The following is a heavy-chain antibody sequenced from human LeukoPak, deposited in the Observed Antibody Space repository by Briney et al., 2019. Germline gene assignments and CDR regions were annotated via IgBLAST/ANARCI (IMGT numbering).Heavy chain of an antibody. D-gene: IGHD1-26*01. CDR2: ISYDGSNK. CDR1: GFTFSGYP. Sequence: PGGSLRLSCAASGFTFSGYPIHWVRQAPGKGLEWVAVISYDGSNKYYADSVKGRFTISRDNANNLLYLQMNSLRAEDTAVYYCASGTIVGARGADNWGQGTLVTVSS. J-gene: IGHJ4*02. V-gene: IGHV3-30-3*01. CDR3: ASGTIVGARGADN.